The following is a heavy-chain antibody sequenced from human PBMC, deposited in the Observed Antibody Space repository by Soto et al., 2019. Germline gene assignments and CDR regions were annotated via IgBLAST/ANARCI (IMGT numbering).Heavy chain of an antibody. V-gene: IGHV4-31*03. CDR3: ASEGSESYSFDH. CDR1: GGPISSGDYY. D-gene: IGHD3-10*01. Sequence: SETLSLTCNVSGGPISSGDYYWSWIRQHPGKGLEWIGYIYHNGNTHYNPSLKSRVTISLDTSKNQFSLSLSSVTAADTAVYYCASEGSESYSFDHWGQGALVTVSS. CDR2: IYHNGNT. J-gene: IGHJ4*02.